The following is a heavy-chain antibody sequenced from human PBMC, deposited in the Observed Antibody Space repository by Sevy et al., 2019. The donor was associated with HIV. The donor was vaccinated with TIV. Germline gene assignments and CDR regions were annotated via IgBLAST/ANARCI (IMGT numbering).Heavy chain of an antibody. V-gene: IGHV3-7*01. CDR3: ARDDGNYYFHY. Sequence: GGSLRPSCAASGFTFSKYWMGWVRQAPGKGLEWVANIKQDAGQKYYVDSVKGRFTISRDNAKNSLYLQMNSRRAEDTAVYFCARDDGNYYFHYWGQGTLVTVSS. J-gene: IGHJ4*02. CDR2: IKQDAGQK. CDR1: GFTFSKYW. D-gene: IGHD1-7*01.